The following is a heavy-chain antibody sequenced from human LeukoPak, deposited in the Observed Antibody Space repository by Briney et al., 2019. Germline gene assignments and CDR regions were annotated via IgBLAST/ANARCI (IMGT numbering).Heavy chain of an antibody. V-gene: IGHV3-7*04. CDR1: GFIFSNYL. CDR2: IKQDGSEK. J-gene: IGHJ5*02. D-gene: IGHD3-16*01. Sequence: GGSLRLSCSASGFIFSNYLMTWVRQAPGKGLEWVANIKQDGSEKYYVDSVKGRLTISRDNAKKSLYLQMNSLRAEDTAVYFCARDMIILQSWGQGTLVTVSS. CDR3: ARDMIILQS.